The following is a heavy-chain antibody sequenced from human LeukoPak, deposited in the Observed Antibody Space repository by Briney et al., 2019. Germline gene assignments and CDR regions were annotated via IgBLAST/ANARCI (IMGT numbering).Heavy chain of an antibody. CDR2: ISSSSSTI. D-gene: IGHD3-3*01. J-gene: IGHJ4*02. V-gene: IGHV3-48*01. Sequence: TGGSLRLSCAASGFTFSSYSMNWVRQAPGKGLEWVSYISSSSSTIYYADSVKGRFTISRDNSKNTLYLQMNSLRAEDTAVYYCAKAPRSVDFWSGNLDYWGQGTLVTVSS. CDR3: AKAPRSVDFWSGNLDY. CDR1: GFTFSSYS.